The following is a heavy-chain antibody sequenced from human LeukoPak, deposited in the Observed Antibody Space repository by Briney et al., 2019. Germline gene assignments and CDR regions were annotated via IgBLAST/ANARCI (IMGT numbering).Heavy chain of an antibody. CDR3: ARHASTYYGSESSAFDY. CDR1: GGSISSSSYY. V-gene: IGHV4-39*01. CDR2: IYYSGST. D-gene: IGHD3-10*01. J-gene: IGHJ4*02. Sequence: PSETLSLTCTVSGGSISSSSYYWGWIRQPPGKGLEWLGSIYYSGSTYYNPSLKSRVTISVDTSKNQFSLKLSSVTAADTAVYYCARHASTYYGSESSAFDYWGQGTLVTVSS.